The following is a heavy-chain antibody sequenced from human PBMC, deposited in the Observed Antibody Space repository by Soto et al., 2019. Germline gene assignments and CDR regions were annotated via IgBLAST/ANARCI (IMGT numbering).Heavy chain of an antibody. CDR2: IRPDGSNT. Sequence: EVQLVESGGDLVQPGESLRLSCVPSGFLFRSYWMHWVRQTPAKGLVWVSEIRPDGSNTNYADSVRGRFNMSRDNDKNALYLQMNSLRVEDTGVYYCVRGTSAWKGVDVWGQGTTVIVSS. CDR3: VRGTSAWKGVDV. J-gene: IGHJ6*02. V-gene: IGHV3-74*01. D-gene: IGHD1-1*01. CDR1: GFLFRSYW.